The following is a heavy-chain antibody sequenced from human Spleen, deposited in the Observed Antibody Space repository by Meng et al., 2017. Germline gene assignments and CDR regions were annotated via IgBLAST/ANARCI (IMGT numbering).Heavy chain of an antibody. J-gene: IGHJ6*02. CDR3: AREWDTAMGTYYYNGMDV. Sequence: GGSLRLSCAASGFIFSSYSINWVRQAPGKGLEWVSCISSSGNYKYYADSVKGRFTISRDSAKNSVYLQMNSLRAEDTAVYYCAREWDTAMGTYYYNGMDVWGQGTTVTVSS. CDR1: GFIFSSYS. V-gene: IGHV3-21*01. D-gene: IGHD5-18*01. CDR2: ISSSGNYK.